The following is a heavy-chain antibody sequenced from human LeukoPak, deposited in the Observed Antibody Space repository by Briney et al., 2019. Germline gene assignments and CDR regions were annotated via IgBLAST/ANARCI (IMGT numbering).Heavy chain of an antibody. CDR3: ARDQIVAKIPEKN. D-gene: IGHD5-12*01. CDR2: IKQDGSEK. Sequence: PGGSLRLSCAASGFTLSSYWMSWVRQAPGKGLEWVANIKQDGSEKYYVDSVKGRFTISRDNAKNSLYLQMNSLRAEDTTIYYCARDQIVAKIPEKNWGQGTLVTVSS. V-gene: IGHV3-7*01. CDR1: GFTLSSYW. J-gene: IGHJ4*02.